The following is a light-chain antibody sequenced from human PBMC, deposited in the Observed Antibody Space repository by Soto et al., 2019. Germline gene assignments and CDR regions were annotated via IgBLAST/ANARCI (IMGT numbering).Light chain of an antibody. Sequence: EFVLTHSRGTLSLSACERATLSCSASQTVRNNYLAWYQQKPGQAPRLLIYDASSRATGIPDRFSGGGSGTDFTLTISRLEPEDFAVYYCQQRSKWPWTFGQGTKVDI. CDR3: QQRSKWPWT. CDR2: DAS. CDR1: QTVRNNY. J-gene: IGKJ1*01. V-gene: IGKV3D-20*02.